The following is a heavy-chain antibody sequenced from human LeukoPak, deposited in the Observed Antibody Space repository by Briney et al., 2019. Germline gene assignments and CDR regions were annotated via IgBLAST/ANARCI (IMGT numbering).Heavy chain of an antibody. CDR2: IYTSGST. CDR1: GGSISSYY. Sequence: SETLSLTCTVSGGSISSYYWSWIRQPAGKGLEWIGRIYTSGSTNYNPSLESRVTMSVDTSKNQFSLKLSSVTAADTAVYYCARIEPGYCSSTSCYRDWYFDLWGRGTLVTVSS. V-gene: IGHV4-4*07. CDR3: ARIEPGYCSSTSCYRDWYFDL. J-gene: IGHJ2*01. D-gene: IGHD2-2*01.